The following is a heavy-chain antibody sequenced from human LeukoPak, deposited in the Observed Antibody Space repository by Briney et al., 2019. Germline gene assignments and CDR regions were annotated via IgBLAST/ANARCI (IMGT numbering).Heavy chain of an antibody. Sequence: APLKVSSKASGYTFTRYYIHWVREAPGQGLEWRGWINPNSGGTNYAQKFQGRVTMTRDTSISTAYMELSRLRSDDTAVYYCARVRQGDSSGYYYFDYWGQGTLVTVSS. J-gene: IGHJ4*02. D-gene: IGHD3-22*01. V-gene: IGHV1-2*02. CDR2: INPNSGGT. CDR1: GYTFTRYY. CDR3: ARVRQGDSSGYYYFDY.